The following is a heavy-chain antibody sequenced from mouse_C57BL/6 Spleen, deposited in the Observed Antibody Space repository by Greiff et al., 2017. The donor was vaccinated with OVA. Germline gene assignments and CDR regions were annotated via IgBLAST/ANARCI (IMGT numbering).Heavy chain of an antibody. D-gene: IGHD1-1*01. CDR2: ISSGSSTI. CDR3: AKNYYGSSYNYFDY. Sequence: EVKVEESGGGLVKPGGSLKLSCAASGFTFSDYGMHWVRQAPEKGLEWVAYISSGSSTIYYADTVKGRFTISRDNAKNTLFLQMTSLRSEDTAMYYCAKNYYGSSYNYFDYWGQGTTLTVSS. V-gene: IGHV5-17*01. J-gene: IGHJ2*01. CDR1: GFTFSDYG.